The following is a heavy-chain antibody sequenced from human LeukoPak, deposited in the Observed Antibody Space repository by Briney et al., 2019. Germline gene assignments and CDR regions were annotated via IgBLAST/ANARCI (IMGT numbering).Heavy chain of an antibody. V-gene: IGHV3-23*01. J-gene: IGHJ3*02. CDR1: GFTFSSYA. CDR2: LSIGGSRT. Sequence: GGSLRLSCAASGFTFSSYAMSWVRQAPGKGLEWVSSLSIGGSRTYYADSVKGRFTISRDNSKNTLYLQMNSLRAEDTAVYYCAKGGIVHPFDIWGQGTMVTVSS. D-gene: IGHD1-26*01. CDR3: AKGGIVHPFDI.